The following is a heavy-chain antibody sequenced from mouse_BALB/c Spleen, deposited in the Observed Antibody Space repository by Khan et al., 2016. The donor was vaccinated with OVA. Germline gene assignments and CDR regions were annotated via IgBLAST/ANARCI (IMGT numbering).Heavy chain of an antibody. CDR1: GFSLTDYG. CDR3: AKSFYAHYYAMDY. J-gene: IGHJ4*01. D-gene: IGHD2-10*01. Sequence: QVQLKQSGPGLVAPSQSLSITCTVSGFSLTDYGVSWIRQPPGKGLEWLGVIWGGGSTYYNSALKSRLSISKDNSKSQVFLKMNSLQTDDTAMYYGAKSFYAHYYAMDYWGQGTSVTVSS. V-gene: IGHV2-6-5*01. CDR2: IWGGGST.